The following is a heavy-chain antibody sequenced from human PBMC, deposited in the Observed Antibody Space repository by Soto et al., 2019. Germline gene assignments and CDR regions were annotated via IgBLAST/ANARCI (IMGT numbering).Heavy chain of an antibody. V-gene: IGHV3-23*01. Sequence: EVQLLESGGGLVQPGGSLILSCAASGFTFSSYAMGWVRQAPGKGLEWVSTISGSGGSTYYADSVKGRVTISRDNSKNTLYLQMNSLRAEDTAIYYCAKDSRYNYSYYMDVWGKGTTVTVSS. CDR3: AKDSRYNYSYYMDV. D-gene: IGHD3-9*01. CDR1: GFTFSSYA. J-gene: IGHJ6*03. CDR2: ISGSGGST.